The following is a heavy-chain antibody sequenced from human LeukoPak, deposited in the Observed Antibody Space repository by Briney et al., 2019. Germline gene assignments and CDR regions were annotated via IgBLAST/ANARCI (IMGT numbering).Heavy chain of an antibody. V-gene: IGHV3-74*01. J-gene: IGHJ4*02. Sequence: GGSLRLSCAASGFTFSSYWMHWVRQAPGKGLVWVSRFNSDGSSTSYADSVKGRFTISRDYAKNTLFLQMNSLRAEDTAVYYCARGFDSSGRDYWGQGTLVTVSS. CDR2: FNSDGSST. CDR1: GFTFSSYW. CDR3: ARGFDSSGRDY. D-gene: IGHD3-22*01.